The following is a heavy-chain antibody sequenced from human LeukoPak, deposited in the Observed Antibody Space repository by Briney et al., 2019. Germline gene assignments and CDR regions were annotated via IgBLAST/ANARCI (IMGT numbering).Heavy chain of an antibody. Sequence: ASVKVSCKASGYIFTDYAIQWVRQAPGQGLEWMGWINAGNGKTKYSQKFQGRVTITRDTSASTAYMELSGLRSDDTAVYYCARARWTSTVTTYYLDFWGQGTLVTVPS. CDR1: GYIFTDYA. D-gene: IGHD4-17*01. J-gene: IGHJ4*02. V-gene: IGHV1-3*01. CDR3: ARARWTSTVTTYYLDF. CDR2: INAGNGKT.